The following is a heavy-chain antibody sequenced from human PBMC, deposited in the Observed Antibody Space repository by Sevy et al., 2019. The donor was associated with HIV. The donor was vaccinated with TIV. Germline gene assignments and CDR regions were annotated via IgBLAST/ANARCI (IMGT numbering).Heavy chain of an antibody. CDR3: GSGLMRYFDL. V-gene: IGHV3-7*01. CDR1: EFTLSRYW. CDR2: MNQDGSEK. J-gene: IGHJ2*01. Sequence: GGSLRLSCAASEFTLSRYWMSWVRQAPGKGLEWVANMNQDGSEKYYVGSVKGRFTISRDNAEHSVYLQMNSLRAEDTALYYCGSGLMRYFDLWGRGTLVTVSS. D-gene: IGHD3-10*01.